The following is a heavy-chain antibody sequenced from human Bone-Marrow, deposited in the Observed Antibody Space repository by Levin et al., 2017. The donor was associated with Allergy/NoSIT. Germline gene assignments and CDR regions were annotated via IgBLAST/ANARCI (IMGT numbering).Heavy chain of an antibody. V-gene: IGHV4-38-2*01. Sequence: NPSETLSLTCAVSGYSISSGYYWGWIRQSPGKGLAWIGGIHHSGSTYYNPSLKSRVTISVDMSNNQFSLRLGSVTAADTAVYYCARLAPDEVNFYYYYMDVWGKGTTVTVSS. J-gene: IGHJ6*03. D-gene: IGHD1-14*01. CDR2: IHHSGST. CDR1: GYSISSGYY. CDR3: ARLAPDEVNFYYYYMDV.